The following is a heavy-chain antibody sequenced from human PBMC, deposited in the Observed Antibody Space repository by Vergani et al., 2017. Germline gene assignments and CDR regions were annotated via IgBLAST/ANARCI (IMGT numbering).Heavy chain of an antibody. Sequence: QVQLVQSGAEVKKPGASVKVSCKASGYTFTSYYMHWVRQAPGQGLEWMGIINPNSGGTEYAQKFQSRVTMTWDTSTTTAYVDLSSLRSDDTAVYYCARGRPYGGWFDPWGQGTLVTVSS. D-gene: IGHD4-17*01. J-gene: IGHJ5*02. CDR2: INPNSGGT. CDR3: ARGRPYGGWFDP. V-gene: IGHV1-2*02. CDR1: GYTFTSYY.